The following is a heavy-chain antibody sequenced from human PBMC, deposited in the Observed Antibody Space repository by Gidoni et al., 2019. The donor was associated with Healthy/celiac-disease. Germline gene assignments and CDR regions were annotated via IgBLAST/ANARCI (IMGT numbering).Heavy chain of an antibody. CDR1: GSTFPSYG. V-gene: IGHV1-18*01. J-gene: IGHJ4*02. D-gene: IGHD3-3*01. CDR2: ISAYNGNT. Sequence: QVQLVQSGAEVKKPGASVKVSCKASGSTFPSYGSSWVRQAPGQGLAWMGWISAYNGNTNDAQKLQGRITMTTDTSTSTAYMELRSLRSDDTAVYYCARDDPRRIPIFGVVIIRGSMGDYWGQGTLVTVSS. CDR3: ARDDPRRIPIFGVVIIRGSMGDY.